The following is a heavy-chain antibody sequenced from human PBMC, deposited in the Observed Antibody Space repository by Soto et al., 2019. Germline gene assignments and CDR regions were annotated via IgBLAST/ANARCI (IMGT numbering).Heavy chain of an antibody. D-gene: IGHD4-17*01. CDR2: IYYSGST. J-gene: IGHJ4*02. CDR3: ARDLGDTVTTFYY. CDR1: GGSISSYY. V-gene: IGHV4-59*01. Sequence: SETLSLTCTVSGGSISSYYWSWIRQPPGKGLEWIGYIYYSGSTHYNPSLKSRVTISVDTSKNQFSLKLSSVTAADTAVYYCARDLGDTVTTFYYWGQGTLVTVSS.